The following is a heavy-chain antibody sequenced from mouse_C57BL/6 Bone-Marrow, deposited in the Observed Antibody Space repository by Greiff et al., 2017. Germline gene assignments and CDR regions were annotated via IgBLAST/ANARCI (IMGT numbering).Heavy chain of an antibody. Sequence: QVQLQQSGAELVRPGSSVTLSCKASGYTFTSYWMHWVKQRPIQGLEWIGNIDPSDSETHYNQKFKDKATLTVDKSSSTAYMQLSSLTSEDSAVCYCARWHWYFDVWGTGTTVTVSS. CDR1: GYTFTSYW. CDR2: IDPSDSET. CDR3: ARWHWYFDV. V-gene: IGHV1-52*01. J-gene: IGHJ1*03.